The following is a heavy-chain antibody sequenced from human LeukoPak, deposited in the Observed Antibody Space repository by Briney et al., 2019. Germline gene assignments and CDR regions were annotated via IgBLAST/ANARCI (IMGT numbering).Heavy chain of an antibody. CDR2: ITPVINTA. D-gene: IGHD1-26*01. Sequence: SVKVSCKTSGGTFLSHTFSWVRQAPGQGLEWMGQITPVINTANYAQTFQGRVSIYADKSTTTVYMDLSGLRPDDTAVYYCARVNLRGSNYNWFDPWGQGTLVTVAS. CDR3: ARVNLRGSNYNWFDP. J-gene: IGHJ5*02. CDR1: GGTFLSHT. V-gene: IGHV1-69*08.